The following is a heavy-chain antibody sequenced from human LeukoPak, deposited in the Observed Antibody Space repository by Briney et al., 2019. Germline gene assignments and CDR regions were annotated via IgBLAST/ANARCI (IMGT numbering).Heavy chain of an antibody. CDR2: IYYSGST. CDR1: GGSISSYY. Sequence: PSETLSLTCTVSGGSISSYYWSWIRQPPGKGLEWIGYIYYSGSTNYNPSLKSRVTISVDTSKNQFSLKLSSVTAADTAVYYCAREYYYDSSGFASSYFDYWGQGTLVTVSS. J-gene: IGHJ4*02. D-gene: IGHD3-22*01. V-gene: IGHV4-59*01. CDR3: AREYYYDSSGFASSYFDY.